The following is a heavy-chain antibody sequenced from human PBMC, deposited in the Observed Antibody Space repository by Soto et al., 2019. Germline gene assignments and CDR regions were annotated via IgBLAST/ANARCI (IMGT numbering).Heavy chain of an antibody. CDR3: ARSRVVVAATEGYYYYYGMDV. Sequence: SVKVSCKASGGTFSSYAISWVRQAPGQGLEWMGGIIPIFGTANYAQKFQGRVTITADESTSTAYMGLSSLRSEDTAVYYCARSRVVVAATEGYYYYYGMDVWGQGTTVTVSS. CDR1: GGTFSSYA. CDR2: IIPIFGTA. J-gene: IGHJ6*02. V-gene: IGHV1-69*13. D-gene: IGHD2-15*01.